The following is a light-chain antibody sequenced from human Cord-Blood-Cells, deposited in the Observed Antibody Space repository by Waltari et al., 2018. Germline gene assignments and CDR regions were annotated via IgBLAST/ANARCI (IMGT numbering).Light chain of an antibody. Sequence: DIQMTQSPSSLSXXXGXXXXXTCRASQSISSYLNWYQQKPGKAPKLLIYAASSLQSGVPSRFSGSGSGTDFTLTISSLQPEDFATYYCQQSYSTSWTFGQGTKVEIK. V-gene: IGKV1-39*01. CDR2: AAS. CDR3: QQSYSTSWT. J-gene: IGKJ1*01. CDR1: QSISSY.